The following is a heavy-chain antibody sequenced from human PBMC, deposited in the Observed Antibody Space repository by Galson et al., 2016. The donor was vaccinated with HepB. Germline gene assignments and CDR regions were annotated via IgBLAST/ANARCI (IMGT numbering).Heavy chain of an antibody. CDR3: AFSGRYNCLIDD. CDR1: GVSISSGGYY. Sequence: LSLTCTVSGVSISSGGYYWSWIRQHPEKGLEWIGYIYSSGNAFYNPSLKSRGIISVDTSRNQFSLKLSSVTAADTAVYYCAFSGRYNCLIDDWGQGTLVTVSS. CDR2: IYSSGNA. J-gene: IGHJ4*02. V-gene: IGHV4-31*03. D-gene: IGHD5-24*01.